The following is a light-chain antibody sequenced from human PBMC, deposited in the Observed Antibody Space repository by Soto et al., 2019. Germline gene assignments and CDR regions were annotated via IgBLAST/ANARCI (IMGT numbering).Light chain of an antibody. Sequence: EIVMTQSPATLSVSPGERATLSCRASQSVGGNLAWYQQKPGQAPRLLIYDASSRATGIPDRFSGGGSGTDFTLTISRLEPEDFAVYYCQQFSSYPLTFGGGTKVDIK. J-gene: IGKJ4*01. CDR3: QQFSSYPLT. CDR1: QSVGGN. CDR2: DAS. V-gene: IGKV3-20*01.